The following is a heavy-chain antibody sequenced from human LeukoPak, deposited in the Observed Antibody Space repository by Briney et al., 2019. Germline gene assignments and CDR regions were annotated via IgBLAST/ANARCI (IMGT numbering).Heavy chain of an antibody. CDR3: ARDKGDYKYYYYGMDV. CDR2: IIPIFGIA. J-gene: IGHJ6*02. Sequence: SVKVSCKAPGGTFSSYAISWVRQAPGQGLEWMGRIIPIFGIANYAQKFQGRVTITADKSTSTAYMELSSLRSEDTAVYYCARDKGDYKYYYYGMDVWGQGTTVTVSS. D-gene: IGHD4-17*01. CDR1: GGTFSSYA. V-gene: IGHV1-69*04.